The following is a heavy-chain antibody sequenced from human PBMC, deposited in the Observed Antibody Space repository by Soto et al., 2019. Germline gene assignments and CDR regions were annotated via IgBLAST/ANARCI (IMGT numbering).Heavy chain of an antibody. CDR2: ISGSGQTK. CDR1: GFTFSGYC. V-gene: IGHV3-23*01. D-gene: IGHD4-4*01. J-gene: IGHJ4*02. CDR3: AKSRGDSWTTYFFDY. Sequence: GGSLRLSCAASGFTFSGYCLIWLRQAPGKGLEWVSGISGSGQTKQYKESVKGRFKIYRDNFRNKMYIQVKSLRDEEKAIYFCAKSRGDSWTTYFFDYWGQGALVTSPQ.